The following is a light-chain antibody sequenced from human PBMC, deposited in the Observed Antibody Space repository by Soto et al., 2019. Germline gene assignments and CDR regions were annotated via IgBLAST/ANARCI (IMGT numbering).Light chain of an antibody. CDR2: AAS. CDR1: QSIRSH. CDR3: QQSYNIPLT. V-gene: IGKV1-39*01. Sequence: DIQMTQSPSFLSASVGDRVTITCRASQSIRSHLSWYQQKPGKAPKLLIFAASNLQSGVPSRFSGRGSGTDFTLTISSLQPEDFATYSCQQSYNIPLTFGGGTKVEIK. J-gene: IGKJ4*01.